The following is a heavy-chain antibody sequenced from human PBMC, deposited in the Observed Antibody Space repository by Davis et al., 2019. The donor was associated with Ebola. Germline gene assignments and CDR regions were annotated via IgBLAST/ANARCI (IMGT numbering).Heavy chain of an antibody. D-gene: IGHD3-10*01. V-gene: IGHV4-30-4*01. CDR1: GGSISSGDYY. Sequence: SETLSLTCTVSGGSISSGDYYWSWIRQPPGKGLEWIGYIYYSGSTYYNPSLKSRVTISVDTSKNQFSLKLSSVTAADTAVYYCARIPSYYYGSGSYYKTLYFDYWGQGTLVTVSS. CDR2: IYYSGST. CDR3: ARIPSYYYGSGSYYKTLYFDY. J-gene: IGHJ4*02.